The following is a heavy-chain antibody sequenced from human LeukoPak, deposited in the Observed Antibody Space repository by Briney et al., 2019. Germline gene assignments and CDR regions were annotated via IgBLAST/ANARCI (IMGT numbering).Heavy chain of an antibody. V-gene: IGHV1-46*01. CDR3: ARDGSDWNFHY. CDR2: FNPSGAST. D-gene: IGHD3-10*01. Sequence: ASVKVSCKTSGYTFTRYYIHWVRQAPGQGLEWMGIFNPSGASTNYAQKFQGRVTMTRDTSTSTVYMELSSLRFEDTAVYYCARDGSDWNFHYWGQGTLVTVSS. CDR1: GYTFTRYY. J-gene: IGHJ4*02.